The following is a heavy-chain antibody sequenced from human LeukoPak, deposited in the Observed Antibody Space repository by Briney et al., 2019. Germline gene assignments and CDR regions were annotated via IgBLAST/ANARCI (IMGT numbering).Heavy chain of an antibody. J-gene: IGHJ3*02. CDR1: GFTFSSYA. CDR3: AKDVWFGDTAGAFDI. Sequence: GGSLRLSCAASGFTFSSYAMSWVRQAPGKGLEWVSAISGSGGSTYYADSVKGRFTVSRDNSKNTLYLQMNSLRAEDTAVYYCAKDVWFGDTAGAFDIWGQGTMVTVSS. V-gene: IGHV3-23*01. D-gene: IGHD3-10*01. CDR2: ISGSGGST.